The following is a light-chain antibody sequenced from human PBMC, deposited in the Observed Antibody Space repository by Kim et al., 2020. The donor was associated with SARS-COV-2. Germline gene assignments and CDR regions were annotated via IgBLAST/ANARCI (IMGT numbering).Light chain of an antibody. J-gene: IGKJ4*01. CDR3: QQSYTIPLK. CDR2: TAS. V-gene: IGKV1-39*01. Sequence: DIQLTQSPSSLSASVGDRVTISCRASESISNYLNWYQQKPGRAPKLLIYTASSLQSGVPSRFSGSGSGTDFTLTITSLQPEDFATYYCQQSYTIPLKFGGGTKVDIK. CDR1: ESISNY.